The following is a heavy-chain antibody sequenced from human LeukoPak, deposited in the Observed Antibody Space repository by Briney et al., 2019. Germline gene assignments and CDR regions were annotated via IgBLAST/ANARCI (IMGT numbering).Heavy chain of an antibody. CDR2: IRSDGSIT. J-gene: IGHJ4*02. V-gene: IGHV3-74*01. D-gene: IGHD1-26*01. Sequence: GSLRLSCGASGFTLSGYWMHWVRQAPGKGLAWVSVIRSDGSITTYADSVKGRFTISRDTAKNTLYLQMNSLRAEDTAVYYCARDGRSGNFDKWGQGTLVSVSS. CDR3: ARDGRSGNFDK. CDR1: GFTLSGYW.